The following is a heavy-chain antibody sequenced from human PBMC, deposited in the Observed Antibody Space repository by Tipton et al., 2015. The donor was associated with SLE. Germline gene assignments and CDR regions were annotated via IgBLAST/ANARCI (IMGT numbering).Heavy chain of an antibody. Sequence: SLRLSCAAYGLTFSSYAMTWVRQAPGQGLEWVAAIGPRSGAANYAHSVNGRFTISRDNSRDTLHLQMNNLRVEDTAVYYCAGGYSNAWYIPEFGMDVWGQGTTVTVSS. D-gene: IGHD5-18*01. V-gene: IGHV3-23*01. CDR2: IGPRSGAA. J-gene: IGHJ6*02. CDR1: GLTFSSYA. CDR3: AGGYSNAWYIPEFGMDV.